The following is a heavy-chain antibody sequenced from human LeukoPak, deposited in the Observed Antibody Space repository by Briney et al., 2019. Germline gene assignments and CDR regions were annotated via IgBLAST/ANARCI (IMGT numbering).Heavy chain of an antibody. CDR1: GFTFSSYW. CDR3: ARYSYGFAFDY. J-gene: IGHJ4*02. Sequence: GGSLRLSCAASGFTFSSYWMHWVRRAPGKGLVWVSRINSDGSSTSYADSVKGRFTISRDNAKNTLYLQMNSLRAEDTAVYYCARYSYGFAFDYWGQGTLVTVSS. V-gene: IGHV3-74*01. CDR2: INSDGSST. D-gene: IGHD5-18*01.